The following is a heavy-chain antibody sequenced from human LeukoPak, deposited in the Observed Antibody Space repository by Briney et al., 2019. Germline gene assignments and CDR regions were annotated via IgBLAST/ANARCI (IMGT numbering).Heavy chain of an antibody. CDR1: GDSISTYY. J-gene: IGHJ4*02. CDR3: ARRAINSVMFDY. CDR2: IHYSGST. V-gene: IGHV4-59*08. Sequence: SQTLSLTCTVSGDSISTYYWSWIRQPPGKGLEWIGYIHYSGSTNYNPSLRSRVTISVDTSKNQFSLKLSSATAADTAVYFCARRAINSVMFDYWGQGTLVTVSS. D-gene: IGHD3-16*01.